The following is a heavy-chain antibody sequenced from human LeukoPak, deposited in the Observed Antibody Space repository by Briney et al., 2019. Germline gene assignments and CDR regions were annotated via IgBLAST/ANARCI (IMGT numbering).Heavy chain of an antibody. V-gene: IGHV4-61*01. CDR3: ARSPARSSSGWYVLGGYYFDY. Sequence: PSETLSLTCTVSGGSVSSGSYYWSWIRQPPGKGLEWIGYIYYSGSTNYNPSLKSRVTISVDTSKNQFSLKLSSVTAADTAVYYCARSPARSSSGWYVLGGYYFDYWGQGTLVTVSS. CDR2: IYYSGST. J-gene: IGHJ4*02. D-gene: IGHD6-19*01. CDR1: GGSVSSGSYY.